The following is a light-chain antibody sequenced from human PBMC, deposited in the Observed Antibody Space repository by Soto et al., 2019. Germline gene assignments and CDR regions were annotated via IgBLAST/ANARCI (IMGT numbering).Light chain of an antibody. CDR3: AAWDDSLSGPV. CDR1: TSNLGSNF. Sequence: QSVLTQPPSASGTPEQRVTISCSGSTSNLGSNFVYWYQQLPGTAPKLLIFNNNQRPSGVPDRFSGSKSGTSASLAISGLRSDDESDYYCAAWDDSLSGPVFGGGTKQTVL. V-gene: IGLV1-47*02. J-gene: IGLJ3*02. CDR2: NNN.